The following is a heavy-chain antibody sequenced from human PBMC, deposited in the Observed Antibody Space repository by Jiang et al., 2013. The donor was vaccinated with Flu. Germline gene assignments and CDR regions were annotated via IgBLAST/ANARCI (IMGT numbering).Heavy chain of an antibody. J-gene: IGHJ6*01. CDR2: IIPILGIA. Sequence: SGAEVKKPGSSVKVSCKASGGTFSSYTISWVRQAPGQGLEWMGRIIPILGIANYAQKFQGRVTITADKSTSTAYMELSSLRSEDTAVYYCARDARGYHIVVVTAKPLYYYYGMDVWGPRDHGHRLL. CDR3: ARDARGYHIVVVTAKPLYYYYGMDV. V-gene: IGHV1-69*04. CDR1: GGTFSSYT. D-gene: IGHD2-21*02.